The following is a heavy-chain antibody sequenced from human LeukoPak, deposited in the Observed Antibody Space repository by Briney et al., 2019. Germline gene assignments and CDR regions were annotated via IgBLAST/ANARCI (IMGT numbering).Heavy chain of an antibody. V-gene: IGHV4-59*08. J-gene: IGHJ4*02. D-gene: IGHD3-10*01. CDR3: ARTRYYYNSRSYGAPYYFDY. CDR1: GGSISSYY. Sequence: KPSETLSLTCTVSGGSISSYYWSWIRQPPGKGLEWIGYIHYSGSTHYNPSLKSRVTISVDTSKNQVSLKLRSVTAADTAVYYCARTRYYYNSRSYGAPYYFDYWGQGTLVTVSS. CDR2: IHYSGST.